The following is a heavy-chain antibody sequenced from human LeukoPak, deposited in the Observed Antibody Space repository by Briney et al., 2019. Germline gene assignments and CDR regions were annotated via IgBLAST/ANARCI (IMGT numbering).Heavy chain of an antibody. CDR2: IIPIFGTA. V-gene: IGHV1-69*13. CDR1: GGTFSSYA. D-gene: IGHD2-2*01. CDR3: ARGRSKYQLVSPFDY. Sequence: SVKVSCKASGGTFSSYAISWVRQAPGQGLEWMGGIIPIFGTANYAQKFQGRVTITADESTSTAYMELSSLRSEDTAVYYCARGRSKYQLVSPFDYWGQGTLVTVSS. J-gene: IGHJ4*02.